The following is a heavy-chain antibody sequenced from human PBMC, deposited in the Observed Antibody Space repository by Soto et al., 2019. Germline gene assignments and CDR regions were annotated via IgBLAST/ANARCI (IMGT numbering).Heavy chain of an antibody. CDR3: AGTSWHYYYGMDV. V-gene: IGHV1-69*13. J-gene: IGHJ6*02. Sequence: ASVKVSCKASGVTFNSYTISWVRQAPGQGLEWMGGIIPIFATPKYAQKFQGRVTITADESTSTTYMELSSLRSEDTAVFYCAGTSWHYYYGMDVWGQGTTVTVS. CDR2: IIPIFATP. D-gene: IGHD6-13*01. CDR1: GVTFNSYT.